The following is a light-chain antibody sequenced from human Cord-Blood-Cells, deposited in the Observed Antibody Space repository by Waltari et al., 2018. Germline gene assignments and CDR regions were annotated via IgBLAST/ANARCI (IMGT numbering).Light chain of an antibody. V-gene: IGKV1-39*01. J-gene: IGKJ4*01. CDR1: QRIRRY. CDR3: QQSYSTPLT. CDR2: AAS. Sequence: DIQMTPSPSTLSASVVDRVTITCRASQRIRRYLTWYQQKPGKAATLLIYAASSLQSGVPSRFSGSGSGTDFTLTISSLQPEDFATYYCQQSYSTPLTCGGGTKVEIK.